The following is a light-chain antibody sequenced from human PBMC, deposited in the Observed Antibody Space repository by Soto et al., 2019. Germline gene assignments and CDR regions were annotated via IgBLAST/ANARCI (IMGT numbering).Light chain of an antibody. CDR1: QTITHSY. CDR2: GVS. CDR3: HHYGRSWA. J-gene: IGKJ1*01. Sequence: EIVMTQSPGTLSLFPGERATLSCRASQTITHSYLAWFQQKPGQAPRPLIYGVSNRATGIPDRFSGSGSETDFTLTISRLEPEDFALYYCHHYGRSWAFGQGTKVEIK. V-gene: IGKV3-20*01.